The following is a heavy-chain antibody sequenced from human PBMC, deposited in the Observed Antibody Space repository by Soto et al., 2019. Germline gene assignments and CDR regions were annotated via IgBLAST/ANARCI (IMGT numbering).Heavy chain of an antibody. D-gene: IGHD4-4*01. CDR2: IIPIFGTA. CDR3: ASSDRYSNSNDY. J-gene: IGHJ4*02. Sequence: VKVSFQASGGTFSSYAISWVRQAPGQGLEWMGGIIPIFGTANYAQKFQGRVTITADESTSTAYMELSSLRSEDTAVYYCASSDRYSNSNDYWGQGTLVTVSS. CDR1: GGTFSSYA. V-gene: IGHV1-69*13.